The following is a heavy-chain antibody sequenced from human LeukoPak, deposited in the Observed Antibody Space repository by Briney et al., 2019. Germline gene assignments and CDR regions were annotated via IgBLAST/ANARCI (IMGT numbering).Heavy chain of an antibody. CDR1: GFTFSSYG. V-gene: IGHV3-48*03. D-gene: IGHD2-2*01. CDR3: AREGFCSTTTSHFSFDY. Sequence: WGSLRLSCAASGFTFSSYGMNWVRPAPGQGLEWGSYISTSGSNQYYADSVKGRFTISRDKAKNSLCLQMNSLRAEDTAVYYCAREGFCSTTTSHFSFDYWGQGILVTVSS. J-gene: IGHJ4*02. CDR2: ISTSGSNQ.